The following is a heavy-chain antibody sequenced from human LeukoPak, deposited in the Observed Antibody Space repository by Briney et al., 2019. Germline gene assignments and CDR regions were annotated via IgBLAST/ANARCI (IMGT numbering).Heavy chain of an antibody. CDR3: AKDDPTGRYL. J-gene: IGHJ4*02. Sequence: GGSLRLSCAASGFTFSSYAMHWVRQAPGKGLEWVAVISYDGSNKYYADSVKGRFTISRDNSKNTVYLQMNSLRVEDTAVYYCAKDDPTGRYLWGQGTLVTVSS. D-gene: IGHD1-26*01. V-gene: IGHV3-30-3*01. CDR2: ISYDGSNK. CDR1: GFTFSSYA.